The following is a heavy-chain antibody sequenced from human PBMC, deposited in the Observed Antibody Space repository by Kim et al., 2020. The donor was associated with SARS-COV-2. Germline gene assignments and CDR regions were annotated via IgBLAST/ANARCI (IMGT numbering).Heavy chain of an antibody. CDR1: GSTFSSFG. Sequence: GWSLRLSCAASGSTFSSFGMHWVRQAPGKGLEWVAVIWYDGSNKYYADSVKGRFTISRDSSKNTVYLQMNSLSAEDTAVYYCARDHGLGYYGMDVWGQGT. D-gene: IGHD7-27*01. CDR3: ARDHGLGYYGMDV. V-gene: IGHV3-33*01. J-gene: IGHJ6*02. CDR2: IWYDGSNK.